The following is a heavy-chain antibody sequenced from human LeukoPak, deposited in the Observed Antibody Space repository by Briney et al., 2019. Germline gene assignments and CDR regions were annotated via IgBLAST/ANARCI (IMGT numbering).Heavy chain of an antibody. V-gene: IGHV1-8*01. J-gene: IGHJ6*03. Sequence: ASVKVSCKASGYNFTSYDINWVRQATGQGLEWMGWMNPNSGNTGYAQKFQGRVTMTRNTSISTAYMELSSLRSEDTAVYYCARASQLYDFLTGYWPVTSYYYYYYMDVWGKGTTVTISS. D-gene: IGHD3-9*01. CDR3: ARASQLYDFLTGYWPVTSYYYYYYMDV. CDR1: GYNFTSYD. CDR2: MNPNSGNT.